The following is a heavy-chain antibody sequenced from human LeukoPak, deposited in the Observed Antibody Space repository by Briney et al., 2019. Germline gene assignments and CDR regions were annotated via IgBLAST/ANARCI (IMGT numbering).Heavy chain of an antibody. CDR2: ISWNSGSI. V-gene: IGHV3-9*01. CDR3: AKEGGCSSTSCPSGWFDY. D-gene: IGHD2-2*01. J-gene: IGHJ4*02. Sequence: GGSLRLSCAASGFTFDDYAMRWVRQAPGKGLEWVSGISWNSGSIGYADSVKGRFTISRDNAKNSLYLQMNSLRAEDTALYYCAKEGGCSSTSCPSGWFDYWGQGTLVTVSS. CDR1: GFTFDDYA.